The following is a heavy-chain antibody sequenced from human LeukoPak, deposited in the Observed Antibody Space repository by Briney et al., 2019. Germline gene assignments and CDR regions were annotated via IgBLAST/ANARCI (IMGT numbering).Heavy chain of an antibody. CDR2: IYYSGST. J-gene: IGHJ4*02. CDR3: ARTSIVGAIPFDY. V-gene: IGHV4-59*01. Sequence: SETLSLTCTVSGGSISSYYWSWIRQPPGKGLEWIGYIYYSGSTNYDPSLKSRVTISVDTSKNQFSLKLSSVTAADTAVYYCARTSIVGAIPFDYWGQGTLVTVSS. D-gene: IGHD1-26*01. CDR1: GGSISSYY.